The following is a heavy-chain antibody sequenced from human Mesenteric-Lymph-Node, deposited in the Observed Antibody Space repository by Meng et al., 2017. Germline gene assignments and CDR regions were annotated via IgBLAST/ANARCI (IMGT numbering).Heavy chain of an antibody. V-gene: IGHV4-34*01. D-gene: IGHD6-19*01. CDR3: ARVVFAPLRYSSGWDNFDY. CDR2: IKHRGTT. CDR1: GGSFSGYC. Sequence: QCDHVLLKPPETPSLTSPVYGGSFSGYCWCCVGQPPGKGPASIGEIKHRGTTNNNPSLKGLVPLSVDTTKNQSSPTLSSMTAADTSVYYCARVVFAPLRYSSGWDNFDYWGQGTLVTVSS. J-gene: IGHJ4*02.